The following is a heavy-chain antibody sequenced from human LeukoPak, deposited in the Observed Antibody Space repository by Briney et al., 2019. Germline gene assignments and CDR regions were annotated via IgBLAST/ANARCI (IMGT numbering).Heavy chain of an antibody. V-gene: IGHV4-59*01. CDR1: GGSISSYY. D-gene: IGHD2-15*01. J-gene: IGHJ5*02. CDR3: ARGGNWHWLDP. Sequence: PSETLSLTCTVSGGSISSYYWSWIRQPPGKGLEWIGYIYYSGSTNYNPSLKSRVPISVDTSKNQFSLKLSSVPAADTAVYYCARGGNWHWLDPWGQGPLVTVSS. CDR2: IYYSGST.